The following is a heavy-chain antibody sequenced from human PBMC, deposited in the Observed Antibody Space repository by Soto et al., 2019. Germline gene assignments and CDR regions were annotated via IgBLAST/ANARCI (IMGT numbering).Heavy chain of an antibody. Sequence: EVQLLESGGDLVQPGGSLRLSCAASGFTFSSYGMSWVRQTPGKGLEWVSSIGGSGGSTYYANSVKGRFTISRDNSKNTLYLQMNSLRAEDTAVYSCARSEYCSGGGCYSLAPYCFDYWGQGTLVTVSP. V-gene: IGHV3-23*01. CDR2: IGGSGGST. CDR1: GFTFSSYG. CDR3: ARSEYCSGGGCYSLAPYCFDY. D-gene: IGHD2-15*01. J-gene: IGHJ4*02.